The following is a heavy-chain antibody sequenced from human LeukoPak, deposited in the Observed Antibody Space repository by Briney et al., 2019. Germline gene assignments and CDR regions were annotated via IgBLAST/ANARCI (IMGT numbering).Heavy chain of an antibody. CDR2: ISYDGSNK. CDR1: GFTFGDYA. Sequence: GGSLRLSCTASGFTFGDYAMSWVRQAPGKGLEWVAVISYDGSNKYYADSVKGRFTISRDNSKNTLYLQMNSLRAEDTAVYYCAKDLSKGVMVRTGDYWGQGTLVTVSS. CDR3: AKDLSKGVMVRTGDY. V-gene: IGHV3-30*04. J-gene: IGHJ4*02. D-gene: IGHD3-16*02.